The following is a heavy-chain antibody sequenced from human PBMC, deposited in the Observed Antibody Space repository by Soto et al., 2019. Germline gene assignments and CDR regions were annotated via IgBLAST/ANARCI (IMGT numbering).Heavy chain of an antibody. CDR1: GGSINTFY. Sequence: SETLSLTCTVSGGSINTFYWSWVRQPAGKGLEWIGRIFSSGSTSFNPSLESRVAMSVDTSKNHFSLNLSSVTAADMAVYYCASEGSYSAYNFAHGIQLWSFDFWGQGALVTVSS. V-gene: IGHV4-4*07. J-gene: IGHJ4*02. CDR3: ASEGSYSAYNFAHGIQLWSFDF. D-gene: IGHD5-12*01. CDR2: IFSSGST.